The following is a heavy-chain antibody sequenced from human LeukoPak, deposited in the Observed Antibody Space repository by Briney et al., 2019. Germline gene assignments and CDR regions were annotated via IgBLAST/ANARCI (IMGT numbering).Heavy chain of an antibody. V-gene: IGHV3-13*01. CDR1: GSTFSSYD. J-gene: IGHJ4*02. CDR2: IGTAGDT. CDR3: ARAYCSGGSCHPFDY. Sequence: GGSLRLPCAASGSTFSSYDMHWVRQATGKSLEWVSAIGTAGDTYYPGSVKGRFTISRENAKNSLYLQMNSLRAEDTAVYYCARAYCSGGSCHPFDYWGQGTLVTVSS. D-gene: IGHD2-15*01.